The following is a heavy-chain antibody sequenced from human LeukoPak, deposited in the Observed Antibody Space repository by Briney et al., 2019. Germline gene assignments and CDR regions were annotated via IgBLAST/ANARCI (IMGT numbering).Heavy chain of an antibody. CDR2: ISGSGGST. Sequence: GGSLRLSCAASGFTFSRYAMSWVRQAPGKGLEWVSAISGSGGSTYYADSVKGRFTISRDNSKNTLYLQMNSLRAEDTAVFYCAKDYYYGSGSYYTEFDYWGQGTLVTASS. CDR1: GFTFSRYA. CDR3: AKDYYYGSGSYYTEFDY. D-gene: IGHD3-10*01. J-gene: IGHJ4*02. V-gene: IGHV3-23*01.